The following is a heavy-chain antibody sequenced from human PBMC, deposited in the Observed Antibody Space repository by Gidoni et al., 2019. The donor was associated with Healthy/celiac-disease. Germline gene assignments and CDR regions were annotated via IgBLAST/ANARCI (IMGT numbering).Heavy chain of an antibody. D-gene: IGHD6-13*01. CDR3: ARGQQTWPYYYYMDV. J-gene: IGHJ6*03. CDR2: INHSGST. Sequence: QVQLQQWGAGLLKPSETLSLTRAVYGGSFSGYYWSWIRQPPGKGLEWIGEINHSGSTNYNPSLKSRVTISVDTSKNQFSLKLSSVTAADTAVYYCARGQQTWPYYYYMDVWGKGTTVTVSS. CDR1: GGSFSGYY. V-gene: IGHV4-34*01.